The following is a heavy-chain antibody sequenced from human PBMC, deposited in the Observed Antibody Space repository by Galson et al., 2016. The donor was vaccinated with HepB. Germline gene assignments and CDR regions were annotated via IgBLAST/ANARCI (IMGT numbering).Heavy chain of an antibody. CDR3: AKDKTSGYSSGWYYFDY. D-gene: IGHD6-19*01. V-gene: IGHV3-9*01. CDR2: ISWNGRTL. Sequence: SLRLSCAASGFSLAEYAIHWVRQAPGKGLECVSGISWNGRTLGYADSVKGRFTISKDYAKNSLYLQMNSLRPEDTALYYCAKDKTSGYSSGWYYFDYWGQGTLVTVSS. CDR1: GFSLAEYA. J-gene: IGHJ4*02.